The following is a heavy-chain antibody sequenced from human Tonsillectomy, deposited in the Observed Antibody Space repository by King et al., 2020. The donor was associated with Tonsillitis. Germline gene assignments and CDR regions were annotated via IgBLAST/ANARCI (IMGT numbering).Heavy chain of an antibody. CDR3: TSLGDDTVTTFNY. CDR1: GFSFSGSA. CDR2: IRSKANSYAT. Sequence: VQLVESGGGLVQPGGSLELPGTASGFSFSGSAMHWVRQASGRGLEWIGRIRSKANSYATEYTASVEGRFTISRDDSNNMAYLQMNSLKTEDTAVYYCTSLGDDTVTTFNYWGQGTLVTVSS. D-gene: IGHD4-11*01. V-gene: IGHV3-73*02. J-gene: IGHJ4*02.